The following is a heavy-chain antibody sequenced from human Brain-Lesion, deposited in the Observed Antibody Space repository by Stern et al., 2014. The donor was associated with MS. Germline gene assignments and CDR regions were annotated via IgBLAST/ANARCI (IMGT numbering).Heavy chain of an antibody. D-gene: IGHD3-10*01. CDR1: GGSISSSSYY. CDR3: AKLWLGELPESPFDY. CDR2: IYYRGSP. V-gene: IGHV4-39*01. Sequence: QLVESGPGLVKPSETLSLTCTVSGGSISSSSYYWGWLRQPPGKGLEWIGSIYYRGSPYSHPSLKGRATISRNTSKTQSSLRRSSVTAADTAVYFCAKLWLGELPESPFDYWGQGTLVTVSS. J-gene: IGHJ4*02.